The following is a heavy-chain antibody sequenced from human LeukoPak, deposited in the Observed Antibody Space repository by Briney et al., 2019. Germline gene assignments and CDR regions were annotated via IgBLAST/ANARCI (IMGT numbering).Heavy chain of an antibody. D-gene: IGHD3-9*01. Sequence: ASVKVSCKASGYTFTSYGISWVRQAPGQGLEWMGIIDPSSGSPTYAQKFQGRVTMTRDTSTSTAYMELRSLRSDDTAVYYCARAENVLRYFDWSIGTLNYFDYWGQGTLVTVSS. CDR3: ARAENVLRYFDWSIGTLNYFDY. CDR2: IDPSSGSP. V-gene: IGHV1-46*01. CDR1: GYTFTSYG. J-gene: IGHJ4*02.